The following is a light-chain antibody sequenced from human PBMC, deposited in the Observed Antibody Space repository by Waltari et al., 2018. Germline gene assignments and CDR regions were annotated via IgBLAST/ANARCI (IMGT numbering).Light chain of an antibody. V-gene: IGLV1-47*01. J-gene: IGLJ3*02. CDR3: AAWDDSLTVR. CDR1: SSNIGSSF. CDR2: RND. Sequence: QSVLTQPPSASGTPGQRVTISCSGSSSNIGSSFVCWYQHLPGTAPKLLIYRNDQRPSGVPDRFSGSRSGTSASLAISGFRSEDEADYYCAAWDDSLTVRFGGGTKLTVL.